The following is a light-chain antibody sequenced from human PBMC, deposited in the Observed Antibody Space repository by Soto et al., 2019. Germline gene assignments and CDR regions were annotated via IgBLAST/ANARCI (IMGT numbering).Light chain of an antibody. CDR2: DVS. J-gene: IGLJ1*01. CDR1: SSDVGGYNY. Sequence: QSVLTQPRSVSGSPGQSVTISCTGTSSDVGGYNYVSWYQQHPGKAPKVMIYDVSKRPSGVPDRFSGSKSGNTASLTISGLQAEDEDDYYCCSHAGSYTDVFGTGTKVTVL. CDR3: CSHAGSYTDV. V-gene: IGLV2-11*01.